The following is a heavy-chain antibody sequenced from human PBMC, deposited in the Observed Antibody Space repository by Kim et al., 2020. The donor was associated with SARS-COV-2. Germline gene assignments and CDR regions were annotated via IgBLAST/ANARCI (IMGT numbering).Heavy chain of an antibody. V-gene: IGHV1-46*01. D-gene: IGHD3-22*01. Sequence: KRYAKKLQGRVPMTRDTSTSTVYMELSSLRSEDTAVYYCARDSSGYYDYWGQGTLVTVSS. J-gene: IGHJ4*02. CDR2: K. CDR3: ARDSSGYYDY.